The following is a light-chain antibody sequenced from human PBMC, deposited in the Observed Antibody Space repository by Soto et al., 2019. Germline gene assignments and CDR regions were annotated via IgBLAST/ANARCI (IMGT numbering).Light chain of an antibody. V-gene: IGLV1-44*01. CDR2: NND. CDR1: SSNIGANP. Sequence: QSVLTQPPSASGTPGQRVTISCSGSSSNIGANPINWYQQLPGTAPKLLIYNNDQRPSGVPDRFSASKSGTSASLAISGLQSEDEADYYCEAWDDSLYCAVLGGGTKLTVL. CDR3: EAWDDSLYCAV. J-gene: IGLJ2*01.